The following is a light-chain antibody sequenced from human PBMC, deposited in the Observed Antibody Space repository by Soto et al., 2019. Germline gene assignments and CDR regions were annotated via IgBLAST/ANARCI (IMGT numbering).Light chain of an antibody. Sequence: QSVLTQPPSASATPGQRVTISCSGSSSNIGSNNVEWYQHLPGTAPKLLIYSNNQGPSGVPDRFSGSKSGTSASLAISGLQSEDEADYYCASWDDSLNGLVIGGGTKHTVL. V-gene: IGLV1-44*01. CDR3: ASWDDSLNGLV. CDR2: SNN. CDR1: SSNIGSNN. J-gene: IGLJ3*02.